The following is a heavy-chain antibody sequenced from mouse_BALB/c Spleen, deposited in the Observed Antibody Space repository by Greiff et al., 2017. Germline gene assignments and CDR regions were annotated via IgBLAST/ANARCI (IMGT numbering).Heavy chain of an antibody. CDR3: AFATVVGYYAMDY. CDR2: IDPANGNT. J-gene: IGHJ4*01. Sequence: EVKLVESGAELVKPGASVKLSCTASGFNIKDTYMHWVKQRPEQGLEWIGRIDPANGNTKYDPKFQGKATITADTSSNTAYLQLSSLTSEDTAVYYCAFATVVGYYAMDYWGQGTSVTVSA. V-gene: IGHV14-3*02. D-gene: IGHD1-1*01. CDR1: GFNIKDTY.